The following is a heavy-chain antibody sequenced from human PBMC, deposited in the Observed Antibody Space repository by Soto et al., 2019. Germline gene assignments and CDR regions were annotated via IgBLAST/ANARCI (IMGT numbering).Heavy chain of an antibody. V-gene: IGHV5-51*01. CDR1: PYSLTNYW. CDR2: IYPRDSET. J-gene: IGHJ6*02. D-gene: IGHD2-15*01. Sequence: GQSLKMSCNGSPYSLTNYWIAWVLHMPGKGLEWMAIIYPRDSETKYSPSFQGQVTISADKSISTAYLQWSSLKASDTATYYCARRCSGGSCYSSQNFYGMDVWRQGTTVTVSS. CDR3: ARRCSGGSCYSSQNFYGMDV.